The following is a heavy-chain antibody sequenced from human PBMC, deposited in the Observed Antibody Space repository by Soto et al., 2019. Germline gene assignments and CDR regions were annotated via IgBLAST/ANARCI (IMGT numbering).Heavy chain of an antibody. Sequence: EVQLVESGGGLVQPGGSLRLSCAASGFTFSSYSMNWVRQAPGKGLEWVSYISSSSSTIYYADSVKGRFTISRDNAKNSLYLQMNSLRDEDTAVFYCARDKVDTAMITRQGFDYWGQGTLVTVSS. J-gene: IGHJ4*02. CDR2: ISSSSSTI. V-gene: IGHV3-48*02. D-gene: IGHD5-18*01. CDR1: GFTFSSYS. CDR3: ARDKVDTAMITRQGFDY.